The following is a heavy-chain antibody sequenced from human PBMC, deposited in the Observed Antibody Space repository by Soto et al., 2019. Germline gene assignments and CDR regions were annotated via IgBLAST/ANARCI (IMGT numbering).Heavy chain of an antibody. V-gene: IGHV4-30-4*01. CDR3: ARDDGYYRLYDY. J-gene: IGHJ4*02. D-gene: IGHD3-3*01. CDR2: IYYTGST. Sequence: QVRLQESGPGLVKPSQTLSLTCTVSGGSISSGDYFWSWVRQPPGKGLEWIGYIYYTGSTSYNPSLKIRITMSGDTSKNQFSLKVSSVTAADTAVYFCARDDGYYRLYDYWGQGTLVTVSS. CDR1: GGSISSGDYF.